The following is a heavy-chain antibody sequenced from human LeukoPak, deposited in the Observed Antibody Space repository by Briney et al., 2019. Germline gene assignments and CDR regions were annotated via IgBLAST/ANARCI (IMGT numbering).Heavy chain of an antibody. CDR3: VREREKQWLF. D-gene: IGHD6-19*01. Sequence: SETLSLTCTVSGGSISSSTYYWGWIRQPPGKGLEWIGSIFYSGRTYYNPSLKSRVTMSVDTSKNQFSLKLSSVTAADTAVYYCVREREKQWLFWGQGTLVPVSS. CDR1: GGSISSSTYY. CDR2: IFYSGRT. J-gene: IGHJ4*02. V-gene: IGHV4-39*07.